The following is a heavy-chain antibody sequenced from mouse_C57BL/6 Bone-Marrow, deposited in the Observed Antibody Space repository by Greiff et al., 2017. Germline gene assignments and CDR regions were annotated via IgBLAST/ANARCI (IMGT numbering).Heavy chain of an antibody. CDR1: GYSITSGYY. CDR2: ISYDGSN. V-gene: IGHV3-6*01. CDR3: AREGILRGGAMDY. D-gene: IGHD2-12*01. J-gene: IGHJ4*01. Sequence: VQLKESGPGLVKPSQSLSLTCSVTGYSITSGYYWNWIRQFPGNKLEWMGYISYDGSNNYNPSLKNRISITRDTSKNQFFLKLNSVTTEDTATYYCAREGILRGGAMDYWGQGTSVTVSS.